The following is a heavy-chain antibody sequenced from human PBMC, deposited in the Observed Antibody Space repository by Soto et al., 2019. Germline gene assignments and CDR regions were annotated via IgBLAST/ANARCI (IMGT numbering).Heavy chain of an antibody. CDR3: ARGGDIVVVVAAKGLRSGAFDI. Sequence: ASVKVSCKASGYTFTSYYMHWVRQAPGQGLEWMGIINPSGGSTSYAQKFQGRVTMTRDTSTSTVYMELSSLRSEDTAVYYCARGGDIVVVVAAKGLRSGAFDIWGQGTMVTVSS. CDR1: GYTFTSYY. V-gene: IGHV1-46*03. D-gene: IGHD2-15*01. J-gene: IGHJ3*02. CDR2: INPSGGST.